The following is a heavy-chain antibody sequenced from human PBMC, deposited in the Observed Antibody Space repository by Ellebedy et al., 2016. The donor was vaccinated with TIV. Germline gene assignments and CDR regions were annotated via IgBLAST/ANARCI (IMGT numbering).Heavy chain of an antibody. V-gene: IGHV1-2*02. D-gene: IGHD3-10*01. CDR1: GYTFTGYY. CDR2: ISAYNGNT. J-gene: IGHJ5*02. Sequence: ASVKVSCKASGYTFTGYYMHWVRQAPGQGLEWMGWISAYNGNTNYAQKFQGRVTMTRDTSISTAYMELSRLRSDDTAVYYCARGQVLLWFGDRLPYNWFDPWGQGTLVTVSS. CDR3: ARGQVLLWFGDRLPYNWFDP.